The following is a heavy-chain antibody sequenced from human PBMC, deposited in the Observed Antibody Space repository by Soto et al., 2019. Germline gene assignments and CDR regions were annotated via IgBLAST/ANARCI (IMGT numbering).Heavy chain of an antibody. CDR3: ARVVVMILGYNWNDGGWFDP. V-gene: IGHV1-18*01. CDR1: GYTFTSYG. Sequence: QVQLVQSGAEVKKPGASVKVSCKASGYTFTSYGISWVRQAPGQGLEWMGWISAYNGNTNYAQKLQGRVTMTTDTSTSTAYMELRTLRSDDTAVYYCARVVVMILGYNWNDGGWFDPWGQGTLVTVSS. CDR2: ISAYNGNT. J-gene: IGHJ5*02. D-gene: IGHD1-1*01.